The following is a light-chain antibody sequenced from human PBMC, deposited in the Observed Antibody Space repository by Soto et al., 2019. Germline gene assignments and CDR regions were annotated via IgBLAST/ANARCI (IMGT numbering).Light chain of an antibody. Sequence: EIVLTHSPGTLSLSPGERATLSFSSSQSVSSSYLAWYQQKPGQAPRLLIYGASSRATGIPDRFSGSGSGTDFTLTISRLEPEDFAVYYCQQYGSSPQLTFGGGTKVDIK. CDR1: QSVSSSY. J-gene: IGKJ4*01. V-gene: IGKV3-20*01. CDR3: QQYGSSPQLT. CDR2: GAS.